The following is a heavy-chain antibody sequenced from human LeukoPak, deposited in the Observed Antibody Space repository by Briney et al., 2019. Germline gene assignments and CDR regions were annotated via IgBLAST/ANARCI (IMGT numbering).Heavy chain of an antibody. D-gene: IGHD1-26*01. Sequence: SETLSLTCTVSGGSISSYYWSWIRRPPGKGLEWIGYIYYSGSTNYNPSLKSRVTISVDTSKNQFSLKLSSVTAADTAVYYCARAVVGHSSPFDTWGQGTLVTVSS. J-gene: IGHJ4*02. CDR3: ARAVVGHSSPFDT. CDR2: IYYSGST. CDR1: GGSISSYY. V-gene: IGHV4-59*01.